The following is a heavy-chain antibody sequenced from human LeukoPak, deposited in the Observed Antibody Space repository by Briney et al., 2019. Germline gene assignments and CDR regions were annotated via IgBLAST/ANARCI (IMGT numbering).Heavy chain of an antibody. V-gene: IGHV3-33*01. Sequence: GGTLRLSCAASVFTFSSYGMHGVRQAPGKGLEWVAVIWYDGSNKYYADSVKGRFNISRDNSKNTLYLQMNSLRAEDTAVYYCASSLSSGWGPVDDSWGQGIMVTVSS. D-gene: IGHD6-19*01. J-gene: IGHJ4*02. CDR1: VFTFSSYG. CDR2: IWYDGSNK. CDR3: ASSLSSGWGPVDDS.